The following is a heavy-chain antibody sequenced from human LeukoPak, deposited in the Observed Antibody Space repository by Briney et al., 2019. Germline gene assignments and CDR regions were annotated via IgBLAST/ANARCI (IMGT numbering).Heavy chain of an antibody. J-gene: IGHJ4*02. CDR2: INHSVST. CDR3: ARGPPRFTVTKSIDY. CDR1: GGSFSGYY. V-gene: IGHV4-34*01. Sequence: SETLSLTCAVYGGSFSGYYWSWIRQPPGKGLEWIGEINHSVSTNYNPSLKSRVTISVDTSKNQFSLKLSSVTAADTAVYYCARGPPRFTVTKSIDYWGQGTLVTVSS. D-gene: IGHD4-17*01.